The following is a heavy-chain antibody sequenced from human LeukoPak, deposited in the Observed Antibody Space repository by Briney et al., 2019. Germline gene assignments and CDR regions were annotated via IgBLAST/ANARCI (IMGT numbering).Heavy chain of an antibody. D-gene: IGHD3-3*01. CDR1: GYTFTSYD. CDR2: MNPNSGNT. V-gene: IGHV1-8*01. CDR3: ARGLEGFLASGDYYYYGMDV. J-gene: IGHJ6*02. Sequence: GASVKVSCKASGYTFTSYDINWVRQATGRGLEWMGWMNPNSGNTGYAQKFQGRVTMTRNTSISTAYMELSSLRSEDTAVYYCARGLEGFLASGDYYYYGMDVWGQGTTVTVSS.